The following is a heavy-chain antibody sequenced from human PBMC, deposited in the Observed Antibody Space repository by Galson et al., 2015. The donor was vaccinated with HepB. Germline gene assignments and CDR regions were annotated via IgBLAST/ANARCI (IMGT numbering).Heavy chain of an antibody. CDR1: GFTFSDYG. Sequence: SLRLSCAASGFTFSDYGMNWFRQAPGKGPEWISYIGPSGSDRKYADSVKGRFTISRDNAKNSLYLEMNSLRDEDTAVYYCARDPYGAGNYWGQGTLVTVSS. J-gene: IGHJ4*02. D-gene: IGHD3-10*01. CDR3: ARDPYGAGNY. CDR2: IGPSGSDR. V-gene: IGHV3-48*02.